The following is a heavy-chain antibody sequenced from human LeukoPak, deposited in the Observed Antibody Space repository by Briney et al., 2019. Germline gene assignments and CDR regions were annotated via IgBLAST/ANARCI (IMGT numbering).Heavy chain of an antibody. CDR2: INHSGST. D-gene: IGHD3-22*01. CDR1: GGSFSAYY. J-gene: IGHJ5*02. CDR3: ARGETYYYDSSGYYYGWFDP. V-gene: IGHV4-34*01. Sequence: SETLSLTCTVYGGSFSAYYWSWIRQPPGKGLEWIGEINHSGSTSYNPSLNSRVTISVDKSKTQFSLKLNSVTAADTAVYYCARGETYYYDSSGYYYGWFDPWGQGTLVTVSS.